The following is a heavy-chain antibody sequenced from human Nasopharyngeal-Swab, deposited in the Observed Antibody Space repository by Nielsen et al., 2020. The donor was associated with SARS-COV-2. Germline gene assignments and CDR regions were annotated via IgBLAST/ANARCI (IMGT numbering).Heavy chain of an antibody. CDR3: ARLRSSSWYDPGDFQH. D-gene: IGHD6-13*01. CDR2: IYPGDSDT. J-gene: IGHJ1*01. V-gene: IGHV5-51*01. CDR1: GYSFTSYW. Sequence: GASLKISCKGSGYSFTSYWIGWVRQMPGKGLEWMGIIYPGDSDTRYSPSFQGQVTISADKSISTAYLQWGSLKASDTAMYYCARLRSSSWYDPGDFQHWGQGTLVTVSS.